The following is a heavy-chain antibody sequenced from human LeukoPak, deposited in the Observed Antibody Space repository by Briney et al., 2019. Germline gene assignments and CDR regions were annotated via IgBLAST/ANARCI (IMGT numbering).Heavy chain of an antibody. CDR3: ARDSRYSHSAGAFDI. D-gene: IGHD5-12*01. Sequence: GASVKVSCKASGYTFTSYGISWVRQAPGQGLEWMGWISAYNGNTNYAQKLQGRVTMTTDTSTSTAYMELRSLRFDDTAVYYCARDSRYSHSAGAFDIWGQGTKVTVSS. V-gene: IGHV1-18*01. J-gene: IGHJ3*02. CDR1: GYTFTSYG. CDR2: ISAYNGNT.